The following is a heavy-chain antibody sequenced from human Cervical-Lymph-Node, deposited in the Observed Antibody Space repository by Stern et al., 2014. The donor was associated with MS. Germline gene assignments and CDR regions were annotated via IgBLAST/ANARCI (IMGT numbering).Heavy chain of an antibody. CDR1: GATFSRNA. CDR2: IIPVYGAP. V-gene: IGHV1-69*01. J-gene: IGHJ5*02. CDR3: ARDLALNTGWYGH. D-gene: IGHD1-1*01. Sequence: VKLVESEAEVKKPGSSVKVSCKASGATFSRNAIAWVRQAPGQGLAWMGGIIPVYGAPNYAQKFQGRVTVTADESTSTVYMELSSLRSEDTAVYYCARDLALNTGWYGHWGQGTQVTVSS.